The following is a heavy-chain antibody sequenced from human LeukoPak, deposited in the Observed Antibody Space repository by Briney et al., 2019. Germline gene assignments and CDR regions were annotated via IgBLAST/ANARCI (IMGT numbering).Heavy chain of an antibody. J-gene: IGHJ6*04. CDR3: ARAHYASSNIKVPFDV. V-gene: IGHV1-46*01. Sequence: ASVKVSCKASGYTFTNYYMHWVRQAPGQGLEWMGVIDPSAGSTTYAQKFQGRVTMTRDTATSTVYMELSSLRSDDTAVYYCARAHYASSNIKVPFDVWGKGTTVTDSS. CDR1: GYTFTNYY. D-gene: IGHD3-22*01. CDR2: IDPSAGST.